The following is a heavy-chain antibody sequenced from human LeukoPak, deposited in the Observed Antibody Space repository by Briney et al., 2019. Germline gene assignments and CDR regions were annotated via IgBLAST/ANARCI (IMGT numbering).Heavy chain of an antibody. D-gene: IGHD5-18*01. CDR1: GFTFSSYW. J-gene: IGHJ4*02. V-gene: IGHV3-7*01. CDR3: ARHLSGVTGYTYGRGIDY. Sequence: GGSLRLSCAASGFTFSSYWMSWVRQAPGKGREWVANIKKDGSEKYYVDPVKGRFTISRDNAKTSLYLQMISLRAEDTAVYYCARHLSGVTGYTYGRGIDYWGQGTLVTVSS. CDR2: IKKDGSEK.